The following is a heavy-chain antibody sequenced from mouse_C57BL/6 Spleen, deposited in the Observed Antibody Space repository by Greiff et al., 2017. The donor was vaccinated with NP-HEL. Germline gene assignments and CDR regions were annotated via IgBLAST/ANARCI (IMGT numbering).Heavy chain of an antibody. V-gene: IGHV5-12*01. CDR1: GFTFSDYY. CDR2: ISNGGGSN. Sequence: EVKVVESGGGLVQPGGSLKLSCAASGFTFSDYYMYWVRQTPEKRLEWVAYISNGGGSNYYPDTVQGRFTISKDNAKNTLYLQMSRLKSEDTAMYYGARSPNYGGSWFAYWGQGTLVTVSA. CDR3: ARSPNYGGSWFAY. D-gene: IGHD1-1*01. J-gene: IGHJ3*01.